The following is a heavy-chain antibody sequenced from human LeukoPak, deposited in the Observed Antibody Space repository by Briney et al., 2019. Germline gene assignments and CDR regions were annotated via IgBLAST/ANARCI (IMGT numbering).Heavy chain of an antibody. J-gene: IGHJ6*03. V-gene: IGHV3-48*04. CDR2: ISSTSTTK. D-gene: IGHD2-2*01. CDR3: ARDGCSSTSCQPGYKDYYYMDV. CDR1: GFTLSTYT. Sequence: GGSLRLSCTASGFTLSTYTMNWVRQAPGKGLEWVSYISSTSTTKYYADSVKGRFTISRDNAKNSLYLQMNSLRAEDTAVYYCARDGCSSTSCQPGYKDYYYMDVWGKGTTVTVS.